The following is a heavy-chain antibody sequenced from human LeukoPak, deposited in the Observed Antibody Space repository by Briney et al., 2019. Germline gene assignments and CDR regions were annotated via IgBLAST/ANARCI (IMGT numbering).Heavy chain of an antibody. Sequence: ASAKVSCKAPGYTFTSYGISWVRQAPGQGLEWMGWISAYNGNTNYAQKLQGRVTMTTDTSTSTAYMELRSLRSDDTAVYYCARGGLNYYDSSGYYYCDYWGQGTLVTVSS. CDR2: ISAYNGNT. CDR3: ARGGLNYYDSSGYYYCDY. CDR1: GYTFTSYG. V-gene: IGHV1-18*01. J-gene: IGHJ4*02. D-gene: IGHD3-22*01.